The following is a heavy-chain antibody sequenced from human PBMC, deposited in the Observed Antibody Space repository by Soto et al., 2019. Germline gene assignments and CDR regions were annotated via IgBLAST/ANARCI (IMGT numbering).Heavy chain of an antibody. Sequence: SETLSLTCAVSGGSISSGGYSWSWIRQPPGKGLEWIGYIYHSGSTYYNPSLKGRVTISVDRSKNQFSLKLSSVTAADTAVYYCARGDCSGGSCYGRRNWFDPWGQGTLVTVSS. CDR1: GGSISSGGYS. D-gene: IGHD2-15*01. J-gene: IGHJ5*02. CDR3: ARGDCSGGSCYGRRNWFDP. V-gene: IGHV4-30-2*01. CDR2: IYHSGST.